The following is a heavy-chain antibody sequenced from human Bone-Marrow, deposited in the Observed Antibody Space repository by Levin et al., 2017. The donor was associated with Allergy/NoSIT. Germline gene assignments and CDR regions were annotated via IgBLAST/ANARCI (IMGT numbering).Heavy chain of an antibody. CDR3: ARDTGVVAAKSYGIGSPLPEFDY. V-gene: IGHV1-46*01. D-gene: IGHD2-15*01. J-gene: IGHJ4*02. CDR2: INPSGGST. CDR1: GYTFTSYY. Sequence: ASVKVSCKASGYTFTSYYMHWVRQAPGQGLEWMGIINPSGGSTSYAQKFQGRVTMTRDTSTSTVYMELSSLRSEDTAVYYCARDTGVVAAKSYGIGSPLPEFDYWGQGTLVTVSS.